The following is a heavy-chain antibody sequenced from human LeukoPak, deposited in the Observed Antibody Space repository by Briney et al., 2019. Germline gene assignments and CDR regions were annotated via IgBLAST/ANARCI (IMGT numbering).Heavy chain of an antibody. Sequence: GGSLRLSCAASGFTFSSYAMNWVRQAPGKGLEWVSAISGSGDSTYYADSVKGRFTISRDNSENTLYLQMNSLRAEDTAIYYCAKPVCCTSSSRRVPGVYCFDYWGQGTLVTVSS. CDR2: ISGSGDST. J-gene: IGHJ4*02. V-gene: IGHV3-23*01. CDR3: AKPVCCTSSSRRVPGVYCFDY. D-gene: IGHD2-2*01. CDR1: GFTFSSYA.